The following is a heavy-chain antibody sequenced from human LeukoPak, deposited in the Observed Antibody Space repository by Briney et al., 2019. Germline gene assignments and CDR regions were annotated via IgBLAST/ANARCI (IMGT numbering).Heavy chain of an antibody. CDR1: GFTFSNHG. CDR2: VSDSGSDT. Sequence: PGGSLRLSCAASGFTFSNHGMSWVRQASGKGLEWVSAVSDSGSDTYYADSVKGRFTVSRDNSKNTLYLQMNSLRAEDTAVYYCAKRVPYSSSSVYFDNWGQGTLVTFSS. D-gene: IGHD6-6*01. V-gene: IGHV3-23*01. J-gene: IGHJ4*02. CDR3: AKRVPYSSSSVYFDN.